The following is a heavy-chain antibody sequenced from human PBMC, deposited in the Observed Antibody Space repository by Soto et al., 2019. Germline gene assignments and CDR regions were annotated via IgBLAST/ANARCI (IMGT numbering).Heavy chain of an antibody. D-gene: IGHD3-3*01. CDR1: GGSISSSSYY. J-gene: IGHJ5*02. Sequence: PSETLSLTCTVSGGSISSSSYYWGWIRQPPGKGLEWIGSIYYSGSTYYNPSLKSRVTISVDTSKNQFSLKPSSVTAADTAVYYCARQGPYYDFWSGKNNAEFDPWGQGTLVTVSS. CDR2: IYYSGST. V-gene: IGHV4-39*01. CDR3: ARQGPYYDFWSGKNNAEFDP.